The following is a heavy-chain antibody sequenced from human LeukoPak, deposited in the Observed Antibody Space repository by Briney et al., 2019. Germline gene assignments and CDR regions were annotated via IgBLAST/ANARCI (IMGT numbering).Heavy chain of an antibody. D-gene: IGHD2-8*01. Sequence: GGSLRLSCAASGFTFSTYAMTWVRQAPGKGLEWVSAISGSGGSTYYADSVKGRFTISRDNSKNTLYLQMNSLRAEDTAVYYCAKERGMLLQRYYFDYWGQGTLVTVSS. CDR2: ISGSGGST. V-gene: IGHV3-23*01. CDR1: GFTFSTYA. J-gene: IGHJ4*02. CDR3: AKERGMLLQRYYFDY.